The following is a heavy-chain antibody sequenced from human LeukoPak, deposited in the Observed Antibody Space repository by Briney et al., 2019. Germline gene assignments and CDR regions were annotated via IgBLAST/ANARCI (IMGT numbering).Heavy chain of an antibody. V-gene: IGHV3-30*18. Sequence: GGSLRLSCAASGFTFSTYVMNWFRQAPGKGLEWVAVISYDGSNKYYADSVKGRFTISRDNSKNTLYLQMNSLRAEDTAVYYCAKDRGEQQLYYWGQGTLVTVSS. J-gene: IGHJ4*02. CDR3: AKDRGEQQLYY. D-gene: IGHD6-13*01. CDR1: GFTFSTYV. CDR2: ISYDGSNK.